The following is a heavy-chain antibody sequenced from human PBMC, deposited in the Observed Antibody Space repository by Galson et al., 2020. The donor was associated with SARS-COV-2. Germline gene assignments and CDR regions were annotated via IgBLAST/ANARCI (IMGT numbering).Heavy chain of an antibody. CDR3: VKLGCSSTTCYGNC. Sequence: GGSLRLSCAASGFTFSSYSMNWVRQAPGKGLQFVSAISNAGTTYYADSVKGRFTISRDNSKNTLYLQMNSLRAEDTAVYYCVKLGCSSTTCYGNCWGQGTLVTVSS. CDR2: ISNAGTT. CDR1: GFTFSSYS. J-gene: IGHJ4*02. D-gene: IGHD2-2*01. V-gene: IGHV3-64D*06.